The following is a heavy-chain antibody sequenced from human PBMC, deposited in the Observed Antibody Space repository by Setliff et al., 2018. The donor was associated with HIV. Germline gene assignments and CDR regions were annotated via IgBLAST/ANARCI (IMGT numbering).Heavy chain of an antibody. V-gene: IGHV1-18*01. CDR1: GYIFISYG. CDR2: ISAYNGNT. D-gene: IGHD3-10*01. CDR3: ARAPKRVYYYGSGTYLHDAFDI. Sequence: ASVKVSCKASGYIFISYGFSWVRQAPGQGLEWMGWISAYNGNTNYAQKLQGRVTMTTDTSTSTAYMELRNLRSVDTAVYYCARAPKRVYYYGSGTYLHDAFDIWGQGTMVTV. J-gene: IGHJ3*02.